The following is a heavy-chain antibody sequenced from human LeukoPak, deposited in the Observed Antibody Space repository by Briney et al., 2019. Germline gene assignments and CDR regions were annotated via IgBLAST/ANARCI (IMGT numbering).Heavy chain of an antibody. V-gene: IGHV3-30*04. CDR1: GFTFSSYA. CDR3: ARNPIVLMVYAILYYFDY. J-gene: IGHJ4*02. D-gene: IGHD2-8*01. CDR2: ISYDGSNK. Sequence: GGSLRLSCAASGFTFSSYAMHWVRQAPGKGLEWVAVISYDGSNKYYADSVKGRFTISRDNSKNTLYLQMNSLRAEDTAVYYCARNPIVLMVYAILYYFDYWGQGTLVTVSS.